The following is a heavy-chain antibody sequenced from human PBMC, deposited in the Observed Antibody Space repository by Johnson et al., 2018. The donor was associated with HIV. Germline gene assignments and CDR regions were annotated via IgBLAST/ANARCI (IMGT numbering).Heavy chain of an antibody. CDR2: IKPDGSDK. Sequence: VQLVESGGGVVQPGGSLRLSCAASGFTFSSYAMSWVRQAPGKGLEWVANIKPDGSDKYYEASVQGRFTISRDNAKNSLYLQMNSPRAEDTAVYYCARALPWYYGSGSYPDAFDIWGQGTMVTVSS. CDR3: ARALPWYYGSGSYPDAFDI. V-gene: IGHV3-7*01. CDR1: GFTFSSYA. J-gene: IGHJ3*02. D-gene: IGHD3-10*01.